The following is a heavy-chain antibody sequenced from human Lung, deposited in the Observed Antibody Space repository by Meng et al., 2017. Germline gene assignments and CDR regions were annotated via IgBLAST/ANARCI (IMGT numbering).Heavy chain of an antibody. J-gene: IGHJ2*01. Sequence: QVRRVKSGSELKKPGASWKVSCKASGYTFTSYAMNWVRQAPGQGLEWMGWINTNTGNPTYAQGFTGRFVFSLDTSVSTAYLQISSLKAEDTAVYYCASGWFGELFGYFDLWGRGTLVTVSS. D-gene: IGHD3-10*01. CDR3: ASGWFGELFGYFDL. CDR1: GYTFTSYA. CDR2: INTNTGNP. V-gene: IGHV7-4-1*02.